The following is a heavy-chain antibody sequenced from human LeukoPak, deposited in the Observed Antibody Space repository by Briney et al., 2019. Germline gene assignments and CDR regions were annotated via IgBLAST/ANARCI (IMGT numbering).Heavy chain of an antibody. CDR3: ASSWGYYDSSGYYDY. CDR1: GGSISSYY. D-gene: IGHD3-22*01. Sequence: PSETLSLTCTVSGGSISSYYWSWIRQPAGKGLEWIGRIYTSGSTNYNPSLKSRVTISVDTPKNQFSLKLSSVTAADTAVYYCASSWGYYDSSGYYDYWGQGTLVTVSS. CDR2: IYTSGST. V-gene: IGHV4-4*07. J-gene: IGHJ4*02.